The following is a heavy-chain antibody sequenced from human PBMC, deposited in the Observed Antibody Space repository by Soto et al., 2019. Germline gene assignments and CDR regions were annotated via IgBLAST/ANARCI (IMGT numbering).Heavy chain of an antibody. D-gene: IGHD5-12*01. V-gene: IGHV4-59*08. J-gene: IGHJ4*02. CDR1: GGSISNYY. CDR3: ARSSGYSGYYFDY. Sequence: PSETLSLTCTVSGGSISNYYWSWIRQPPGKGLEWIGYIYYSGSANYNPSLKSRVTISVDTSKNQFSLRLSSVTAADTAVYYCARSSGYSGYYFDYWGQGTLVTVSS. CDR2: IYYSGSA.